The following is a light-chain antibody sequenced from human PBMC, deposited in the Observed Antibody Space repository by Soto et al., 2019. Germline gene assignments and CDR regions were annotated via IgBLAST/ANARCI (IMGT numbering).Light chain of an antibody. V-gene: IGLV4-60*03. CDR1: SVHSGYT. CDR3: ETWDTNTWV. Sequence: QPVLTQSTSASASLGSSVKLTCTLSSVHSGYTIAWHQQQPGKAPRYLMKLEGSGNYNKGSGLPDRFSGSSSGADRFLTISNLQSEDEADYYCETWDTNTWVFGGGTKLTVL. CDR2: LEGSGNY. J-gene: IGLJ3*02.